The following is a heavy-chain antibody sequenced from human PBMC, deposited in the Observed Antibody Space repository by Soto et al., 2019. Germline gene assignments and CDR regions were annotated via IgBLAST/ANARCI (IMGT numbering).Heavy chain of an antibody. J-gene: IGHJ3*02. CDR2: IIPILGIA. CDR1: GGTFSSYT. Sequence: QVQRVQSGAEVKKPGSSVKVSCKASGGTFSSYTISWVRQAPGQGLEWMGRIIPILGIANYAQKFQGRVTITADKSTSTAYMELSSLRSEDTAVYYCARDQAYDSSGYRAFDIWGQGTMVTVSS. V-gene: IGHV1-69*08. CDR3: ARDQAYDSSGYRAFDI. D-gene: IGHD3-22*01.